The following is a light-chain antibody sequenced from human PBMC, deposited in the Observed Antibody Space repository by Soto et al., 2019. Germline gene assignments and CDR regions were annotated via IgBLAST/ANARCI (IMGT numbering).Light chain of an antibody. CDR3: CSYAGTFV. J-gene: IGLJ1*01. CDR1: SGDIGTYNL. V-gene: IGLV2-23*02. CDR2: EVT. Sequence: QAVVTQPASVSGSPGQSITISCTGTSGDIGTYNLVSWYQQHPGKAPTLMIFEVTRRPSGVSARFSGSKSGNTASLTISGLQPEDEADYYCCSYAGTFVSGPGTKVTVL.